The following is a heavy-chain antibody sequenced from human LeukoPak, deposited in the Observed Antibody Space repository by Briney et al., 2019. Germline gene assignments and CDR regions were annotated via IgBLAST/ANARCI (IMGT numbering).Heavy chain of an antibody. V-gene: IGHV3-74*01. CDR3: AREPIYYDFWSGPYCMDV. CDR2: INTDGSST. J-gene: IGHJ6*03. D-gene: IGHD3-3*01. Sequence: GGSLRLSCATSGFTFSSYWIHWVRQAPGKGLVWVSRINTDGSSTSYADSVKGRFTISRDNAKNTLYLQMNSLRAEDTAVYYCAREPIYYDFWSGPYCMDVWGKGTTVTVSS. CDR1: GFTFSSYW.